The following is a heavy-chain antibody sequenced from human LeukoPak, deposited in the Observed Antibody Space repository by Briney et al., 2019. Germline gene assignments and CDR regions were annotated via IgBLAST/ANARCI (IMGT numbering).Heavy chain of an antibody. CDR3: AKDLGVGSTSFYFDY. J-gene: IGHJ4*02. D-gene: IGHD2-2*01. Sequence: PGGSLILSCAASGFTFSSYGMHWVRQAPGKGLEWVAFIRYDGSNKYYADSVKGRFTISRDNSKNTLYLQMNSLRAEDTAVYYCAKDLGVGSTSFYFDYWGQGTLVTVSS. CDR2: IRYDGSNK. V-gene: IGHV3-30*02. CDR1: GFTFSSYG.